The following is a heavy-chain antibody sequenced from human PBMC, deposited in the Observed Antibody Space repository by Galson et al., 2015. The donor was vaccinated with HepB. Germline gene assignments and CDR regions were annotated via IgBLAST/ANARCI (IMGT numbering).Heavy chain of an antibody. V-gene: IGHV3-23*01. CDR2: ISGSGGST. Sequence: SLRLSCAASGFTFSSYAMSWVRQAPGKGLEWVSAISGSGGSTYYADSVKGRFTISRDNSKNTLYLQMNSLRAEDTAVYYCAKASDSIVVVPAAILADYWGQGTLVTVSS. J-gene: IGHJ4*02. CDR3: AKASDSIVVVPAAILADY. CDR1: GFTFSSYA. D-gene: IGHD2-2*02.